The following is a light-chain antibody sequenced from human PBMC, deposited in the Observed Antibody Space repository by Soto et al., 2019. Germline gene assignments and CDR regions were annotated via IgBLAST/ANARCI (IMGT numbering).Light chain of an antibody. CDR1: RSNIGNNY. J-gene: IGLJ3*02. CDR3: EAWDSNLSGGV. V-gene: IGLV1-51*01. Sequence: QSVLTQPPSVSAAPGQKVTVSCSGSRSNIGNNYVSWYQHLPGTAPKLLIYDNDKRPSGIPDRFSASKSGTSATLDIPGLQTGDEADYYCEAWDSNLSGGVFGGGTTLTVL. CDR2: DND.